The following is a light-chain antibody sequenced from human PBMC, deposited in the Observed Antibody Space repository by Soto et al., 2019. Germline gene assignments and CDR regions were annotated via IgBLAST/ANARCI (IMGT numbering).Light chain of an antibody. CDR1: SSDVGGYNY. J-gene: IGLJ2*01. V-gene: IGLV2-14*03. Sequence: QSVLTQPASVSGSPGQSITISCTGTSSDVGGYNYVSWYQQHPGKAPKLMIYDVSSRPSGVSNRFSGSKSGNTASLTISGLQAEDEADYYYSSYTSSSTLVFGGGTKLTVL. CDR2: DVS. CDR3: SSYTSSSTLV.